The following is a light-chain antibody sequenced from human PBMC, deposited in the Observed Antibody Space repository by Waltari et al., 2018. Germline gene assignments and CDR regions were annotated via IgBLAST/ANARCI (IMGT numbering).Light chain of an antibody. CDR3: ASYTSITTVV. Sequence: QSALTQPASVSGSPGQSITISCSGTRSDVGAYNFVSWYQQHPGQAPKVLIYEVTNRPSGFSNRFSASKSGNTASLTISGLQAEDEADYYCASYTSITTVVFGGGTKLTVL. J-gene: IGLJ2*01. CDR2: EVT. V-gene: IGLV2-14*01. CDR1: RSDVGAYNF.